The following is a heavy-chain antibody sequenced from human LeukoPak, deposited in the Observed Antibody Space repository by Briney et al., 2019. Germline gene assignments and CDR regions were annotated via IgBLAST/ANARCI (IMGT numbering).Heavy chain of an antibody. J-gene: IGHJ4*02. D-gene: IGHD5-12*01. Sequence: SETLSLTCIVSGGSISNSSYYWSWIRQPPGKGLEWIGYIYYGGSTNYNPSLKSRVTISVDTSKSQFSLKLSSVTAADTAVYYCARLGGYGYFDYWGQGTLVTVSS. CDR3: ARLGGYGYFDY. V-gene: IGHV4-61*01. CDR1: GGSISNSSYY. CDR2: IYYGGST.